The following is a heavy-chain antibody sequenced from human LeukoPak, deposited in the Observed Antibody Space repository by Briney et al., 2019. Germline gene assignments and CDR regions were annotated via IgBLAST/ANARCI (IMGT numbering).Heavy chain of an antibody. V-gene: IGHV1-2*06. CDR2: INPNSGGT. D-gene: IGHD3-10*01. CDR3: ARDRAMVRGVISNWFDP. CDR1: GYTFTGYY. Sequence: ASVKVSCKASGYTFTGYYMHWVRQAPGQGLEWMGRINPNSGGTNYAQKFQGRVTMTRDTSISTAYMELSRLRSDDTAVYYCARDRAMVRGVISNWFDPWGQGTLVTASS. J-gene: IGHJ5*02.